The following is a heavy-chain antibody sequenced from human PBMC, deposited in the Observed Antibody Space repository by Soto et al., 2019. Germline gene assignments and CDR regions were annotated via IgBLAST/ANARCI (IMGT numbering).Heavy chain of an antibody. J-gene: IGHJ4*02. CDR3: ARHSSFRYCSGGSCSYFDY. V-gene: IGHV4-59*08. CDR2: IYYSGST. Sequence: SETLSLTCTVSGGSISSYYWSWIRQPPGKGLEWIGYIYYSGSTTYNPSLKSRVTISVDTSKNHFSLKLSSVTAADTAVYYCARHSSFRYCSGGSCSYFDYWGQGTLVTVSS. D-gene: IGHD2-15*01. CDR1: GGSISSYY.